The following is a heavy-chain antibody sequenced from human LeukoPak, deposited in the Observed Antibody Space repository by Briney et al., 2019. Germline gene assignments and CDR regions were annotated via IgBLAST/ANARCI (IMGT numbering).Heavy chain of an antibody. J-gene: IGHJ4*02. Sequence: GGSQRLSCAASGFTFSSYGMHWVRQAPGKGLEWVAFIRYDGSNKYYADSVKGRFTISRDNSKNTLYLQMNSLRAEDTAVYYCAKDLYDFWSGYYTFFDYWGQGTLVTVSS. CDR1: GFTFSSYG. CDR3: AKDLYDFWSGYYTFFDY. CDR2: IRYDGSNK. V-gene: IGHV3-30*02. D-gene: IGHD3-3*01.